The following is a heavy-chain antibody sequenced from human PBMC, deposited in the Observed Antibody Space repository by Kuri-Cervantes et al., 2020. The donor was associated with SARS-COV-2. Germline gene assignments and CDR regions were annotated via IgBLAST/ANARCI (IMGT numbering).Heavy chain of an antibody. Sequence: ASVKVSCKASGYTFTSYGISWVRQAPGQGLEWMGWISAYNGNTNYAQKLQGRVTMTTDTSTSTAYMELSSLRSEDTAVYYCARGVMTTVTMYWFDPWGQGTLVTVSS. J-gene: IGHJ5*02. CDR3: ARGVMTTVTMYWFDP. V-gene: IGHV1-18*01. CDR1: GYTFTSYG. CDR2: ISAYNGNT. D-gene: IGHD4-17*01.